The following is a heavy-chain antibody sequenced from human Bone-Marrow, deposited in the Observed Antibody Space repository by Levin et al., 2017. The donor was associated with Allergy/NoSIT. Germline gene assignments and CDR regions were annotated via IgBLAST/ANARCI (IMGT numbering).Heavy chain of an antibody. D-gene: IGHD6-19*01. J-gene: IGHJ4*02. V-gene: IGHV3-30-3*01. CDR3: ARGQDPWLVVDY. CDR2: ISYDGSNK. Sequence: GESLKISCAASGFTFSSYAMHWVRQAPGKGLEWVAVISYDGSNKYYADSVKGRFTISRDNSKNTLYLQMNSLRAEDTAVYYCARGQDPWLVVDYWGQGTLVTVSS. CDR1: GFTFSSYA.